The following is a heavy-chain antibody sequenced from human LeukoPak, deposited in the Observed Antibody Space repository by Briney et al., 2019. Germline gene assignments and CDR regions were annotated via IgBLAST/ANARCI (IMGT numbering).Heavy chain of an antibody. Sequence: PSETLSLTCTVSGGSISSSSYYWGWIRQPPGKGLEWIGSIYYSGSTYYNPSLKSRVTISVDTSKNQFSLKLSSVTAADTAVCYCARRAVGKPFDYWGQGTLVTVSS. V-gene: IGHV4-39*01. CDR1: GGSISSSSYY. CDR2: IYYSGST. J-gene: IGHJ4*02. D-gene: IGHD6-19*01. CDR3: ARRAVGKPFDY.